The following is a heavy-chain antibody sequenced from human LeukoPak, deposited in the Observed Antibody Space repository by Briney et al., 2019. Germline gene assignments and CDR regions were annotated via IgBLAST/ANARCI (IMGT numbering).Heavy chain of an antibody. J-gene: IGHJ4*02. Sequence: GGSLRLSCAASGFIFSSYDMNWVRQAPGKGLEWVSFISSSGSTIYYADSVKGRFTISRDNAKKSLFLRMNSLRAEDTAVYYCARDPLSGSGTYWYFDYWGQGTLVTVSS. V-gene: IGHV3-48*03. CDR3: ARDPLSGSGTYWYFDY. CDR2: ISSSGSTI. D-gene: IGHD3-10*01. CDR1: GFIFSSYD.